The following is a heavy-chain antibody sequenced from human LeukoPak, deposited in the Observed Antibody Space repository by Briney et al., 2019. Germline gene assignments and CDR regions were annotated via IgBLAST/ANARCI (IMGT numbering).Heavy chain of an antibody. V-gene: IGHV3-30-3*01. D-gene: IGHD4-23*01. J-gene: IGHJ4*02. CDR3: ARDPLRWPNTYFDY. CDR2: ISYDGSNK. Sequence: GGSLRLSCAASGFTFSSYAMHWVRQAPGKGLEWVAVISYDGSNKYYADSVKGRFTISRDNSKNTLYLQMNSLRAEDTAVYYCARDPLRWPNTYFDYWGQGTLVTVSS. CDR1: GFTFSSYA.